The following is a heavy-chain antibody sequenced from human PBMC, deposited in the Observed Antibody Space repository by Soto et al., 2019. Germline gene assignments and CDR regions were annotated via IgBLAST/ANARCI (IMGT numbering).Heavy chain of an antibody. J-gene: IGHJ4*02. D-gene: IGHD1-20*01. CDR2: IRSNSAGGTT. CDR3: ATDTRYNRTHFDY. V-gene: IGHV3-15*01. Sequence: EVQLVDSGGGLIKPGGSLSLSCAASGLTFSNACMNWLRQAPGEGLEWLGGIRSNSAGGTTDYAAPVTGRFTISRDDSTNMIYLQMASLKTEDTAVYYCATDTRYNRTHFDYWGPGTLVIVSS. CDR1: GLTFSNAC.